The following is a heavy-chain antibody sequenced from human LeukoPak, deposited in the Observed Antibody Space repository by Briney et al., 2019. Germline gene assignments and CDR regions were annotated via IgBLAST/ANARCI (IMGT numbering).Heavy chain of an antibody. CDR2: ISAYNGNT. V-gene: IGHV1-18*01. J-gene: IGHJ4*02. CDR3: ARDLPPRSWSPFKFDY. Sequence: ASVKVSCKTSGYTFTSCGISWVRQAPGQGLEWMGWISAYNGNTNYAQKLQGRVTMTTDTSTSTAYMELRSLRSDDTAVYYCARDLPPRSWSPFKFDYWGQGTLVTVSS. CDR1: GYTFTSCG. D-gene: IGHD1-26*01.